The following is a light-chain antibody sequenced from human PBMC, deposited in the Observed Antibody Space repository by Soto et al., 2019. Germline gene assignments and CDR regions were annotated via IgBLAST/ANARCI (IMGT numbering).Light chain of an antibody. J-gene: IGKJ2*01. CDR1: QSVSSN. CDR2: NTF. V-gene: IGKV3-15*01. CDR3: QQYNNWPYT. Sequence: EIVMTQSPATLSVFPGERATLSCRASQSVSSNLVWYQQKPGQAPKLLIYNTFTRATGIPVRFSGSGSGTEFTLTISSLQSEDLADYYCQQYNNWPYTFGQGTKLEI.